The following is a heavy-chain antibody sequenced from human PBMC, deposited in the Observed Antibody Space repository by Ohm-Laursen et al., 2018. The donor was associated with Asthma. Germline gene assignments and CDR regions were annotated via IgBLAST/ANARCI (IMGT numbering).Heavy chain of an antibody. D-gene: IGHD3-10*01. V-gene: IGHV1-69*13. CDR3: ARESVTMVQGVQYYYYGMDV. CDR1: GGTFSSYA. CDR2: IIPIFGTA. Sequence: SVKVSCKASGGTFSSYAISWVRQAPGQGLEWMGGIIPIFGTANYAQKFQGRVTITADESTSTAYMELSSLRSEDTAVYYCARESVTMVQGVQYYYYGMDVWGQGTTVTVSS. J-gene: IGHJ6*02.